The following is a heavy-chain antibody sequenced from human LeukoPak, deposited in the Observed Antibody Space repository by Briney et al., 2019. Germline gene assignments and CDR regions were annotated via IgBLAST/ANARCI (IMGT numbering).Heavy chain of an antibody. CDR2: ITGSGGFT. D-gene: IGHD2/OR15-2a*01. J-gene: IGHJ4*02. CDR3: ALLSGGTFDY. Sequence: GGSLRLSCAASGFPFSTYAMNWVRQAPGKGLEWVSVITGSGGFTQYADSVKGRFTISRDESTNTFSLQLDSLRVEDMGVYYCALLSGGTFDYWGQGTQVTVAS. CDR1: GFPFSTYA. V-gene: IGHV3-23*01.